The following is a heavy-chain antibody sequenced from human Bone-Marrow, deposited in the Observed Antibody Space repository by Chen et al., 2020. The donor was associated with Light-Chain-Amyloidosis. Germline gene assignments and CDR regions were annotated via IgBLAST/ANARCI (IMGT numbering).Heavy chain of an antibody. J-gene: IGHJ6*03. CDR3: ANTGGAVNPYFYYYYMDV. Sequence: EVQLLESGGGLVQPGGSLRLACAASGFTFSSYAMTWVRQAPGKGLEWVSTISGSGGSTYYADSVKCRFTISRDNSKNTLYLQMNSLRAEDTAVYYCANTGGAVNPYFYYYYMDVWGRGTTVTVSS. CDR2: ISGSGGST. CDR1: GFTFSSYA. V-gene: IGHV3-23*01. D-gene: IGHD3-10*01.